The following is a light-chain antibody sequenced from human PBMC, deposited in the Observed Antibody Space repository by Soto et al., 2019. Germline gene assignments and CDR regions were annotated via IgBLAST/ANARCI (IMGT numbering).Light chain of an antibody. CDR2: GTS. Sequence: EVVLRQSPATLSLSRGEGASLSSRASQSVSSTYLAWYQQQPGQAPRLLMSGTSNRATGTPDRFSGSGSGTDFTLTISRLEPEDFAVYYCQQYGSPPITFGQGTRLEIK. CDR3: QQYGSPPIT. J-gene: IGKJ5*01. V-gene: IGKV3-20*01. CDR1: QSVSSTY.